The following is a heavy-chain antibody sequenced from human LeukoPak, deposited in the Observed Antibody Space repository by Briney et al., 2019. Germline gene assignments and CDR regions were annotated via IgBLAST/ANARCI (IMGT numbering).Heavy chain of an antibody. CDR2: ISSSSSYI. J-gene: IGHJ4*02. CDR3: ARDQEYYYDSSGY. Sequence: GGSLSLSCAASGFTFSSYSMNWVRQAPGKGLEWVSSISSSSSYIYYADSVKGRFTISRDNAKNSLYLQMNSLRAEDTAVYYCARDQEYYYDSSGYWGQGTLVTVSS. D-gene: IGHD3-22*01. CDR1: GFTFSSYS. V-gene: IGHV3-21*01.